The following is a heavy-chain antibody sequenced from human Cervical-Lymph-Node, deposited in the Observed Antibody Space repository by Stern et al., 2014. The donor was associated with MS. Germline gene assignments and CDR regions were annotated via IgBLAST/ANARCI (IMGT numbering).Heavy chain of an antibody. V-gene: IGHV4-34*01. CDR1: GGSFSGYY. Sequence: QVQLQQWGAGLLKPSETLSLTCAVYGGSFSGYYWSWIRQPPGKGLEWIGEINHSGSTNYNPSLKSRFTISVDTSKNQFSLKLSSVTAADTAVYYCARAPRGYSYGKFDYWGQGTLVTVSS. D-gene: IGHD5-18*01. J-gene: IGHJ4*02. CDR2: INHSGST. CDR3: ARAPRGYSYGKFDY.